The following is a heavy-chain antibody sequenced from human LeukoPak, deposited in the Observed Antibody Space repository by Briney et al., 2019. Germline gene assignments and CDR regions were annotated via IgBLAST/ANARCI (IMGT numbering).Heavy chain of an antibody. CDR3: AKGSKYQLLWSRITDPRQGYFDY. CDR2: FDPEDGET. CDR1: GYTLTELS. D-gene: IGHD2-2*01. Sequence: ASVKVSCKVSGYTLTELSMHWVRQAPGKGLEWMGGFDPEDGETIYAQKFQGRVTMTEDTSTDTAYMELSSLRSEDTAVYYCAKGSKYQLLWSRITDPRQGYFDYWGQGTLVTVSS. J-gene: IGHJ4*02. V-gene: IGHV1-24*01.